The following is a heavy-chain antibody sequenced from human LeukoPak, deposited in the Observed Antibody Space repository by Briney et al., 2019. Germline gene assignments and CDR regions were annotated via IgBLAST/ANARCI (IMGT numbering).Heavy chain of an antibody. Sequence: ASVKVSCKASGYTFTSYGISWVRQAPGQGLEWMGWISAYNGNTNYAQKLQGRVTMTTDTSTSTAYMELRSLRSDDTAVYYCAGDDYGDYPYYFDYWGQGTLVTVSS. V-gene: IGHV1-18*01. CDR1: GYTFTSYG. D-gene: IGHD4-17*01. J-gene: IGHJ4*02. CDR3: AGDDYGDYPYYFDY. CDR2: ISAYNGNT.